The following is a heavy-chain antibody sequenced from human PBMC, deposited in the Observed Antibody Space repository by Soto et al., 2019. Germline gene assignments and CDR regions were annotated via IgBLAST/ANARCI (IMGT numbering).Heavy chain of an antibody. J-gene: IGHJ5*02. CDR1: GGSFSGYY. CDR3: AIVLEYSSTSSGWFDP. Sequence: SETLSLTCAVYGGSFSGYYWSWIRQPPGKGLEWIGEINHSGSASYNPSLKSRVTISVDTSKNQFSLNLSSVTAADTAVYYCAIVLEYSSTSSGWFDPWGQGTLVTVSS. D-gene: IGHD6-6*01. CDR2: INHSGSA. V-gene: IGHV4-34*01.